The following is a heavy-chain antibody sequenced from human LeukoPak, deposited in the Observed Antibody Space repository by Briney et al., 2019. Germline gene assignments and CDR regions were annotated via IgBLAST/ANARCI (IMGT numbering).Heavy chain of an antibody. CDR2: ISSSSTTI. D-gene: IGHD3-22*01. V-gene: IGHV3-48*04. CDR1: GFTFSNYN. Sequence: GGSLGLSCAASGFTFSNYNMNWVRQAPGKGLEWVSYISSSSTTISYADSVRGRFTISRDNAKNSLYLQINSLRAEDTAVYYCARDRDSSGYYTGYWGQGTLVTVSS. CDR3: ARDRDSSGYYTGY. J-gene: IGHJ4*02.